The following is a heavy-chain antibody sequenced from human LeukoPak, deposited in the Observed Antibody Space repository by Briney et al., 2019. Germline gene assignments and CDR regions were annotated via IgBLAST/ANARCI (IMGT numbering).Heavy chain of an antibody. CDR3: ARVLQLEPNFDY. Sequence: ASVKVSCKASGYTFTGYYMHCVRQAPGQGLEWMGWINPNSGGTNYAQRFQGRVTMTRDTSISTAYMELSRLRSDDTAVYYCARVLQLEPNFDYWGQGTLVTVSS. J-gene: IGHJ4*02. CDR1: GYTFTGYY. CDR2: INPNSGGT. D-gene: IGHD1-1*01. V-gene: IGHV1-2*02.